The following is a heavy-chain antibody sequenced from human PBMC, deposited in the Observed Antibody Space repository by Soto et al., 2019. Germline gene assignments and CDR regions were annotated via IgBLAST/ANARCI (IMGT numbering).Heavy chain of an antibody. Sequence: GESLXISCKGSGYXFSSYWIGWVRQMPGKGLEWMGIIYPGDSDTRYSPSFQGQVTISADKSISTAYLQWSSLKASDTALFYCARNLRPDYYYHGMDVWGQGTTVTVSS. CDR2: IYPGDSDT. J-gene: IGHJ6*02. D-gene: IGHD6-6*01. CDR1: GYXFSSYW. CDR3: ARNLRPDYYYHGMDV. V-gene: IGHV5-51*01.